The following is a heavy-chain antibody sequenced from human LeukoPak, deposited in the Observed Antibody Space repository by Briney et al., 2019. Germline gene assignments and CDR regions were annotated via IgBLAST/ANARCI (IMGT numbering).Heavy chain of an antibody. CDR3: ARVPRYGDYVNYYYYGMDV. J-gene: IGHJ6*02. D-gene: IGHD4-17*01. CDR2: INHSGST. CDR1: GGSFSDYY. V-gene: IGHV4-34*01. Sequence: SETLSLTCGVYGGSFSDYYWSWIRQPPGKGLEWIGEINHSGSTNYNPSLKSRVTISVDTSKNQFSLKLSSVTAADTAVYYCARVPRYGDYVNYYYYGMDVWGQGTTVTVSS.